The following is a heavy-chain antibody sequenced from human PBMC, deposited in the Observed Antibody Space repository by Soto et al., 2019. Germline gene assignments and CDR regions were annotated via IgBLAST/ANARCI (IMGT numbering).Heavy chain of an antibody. CDR1: GFSLSTSGVG. D-gene: IGHD1-26*01. J-gene: IGHJ4*02. Sequence: QITLKESGPTLVKPTQTLTLTCTFSGFSLSTSGVGVGWIRQPPGKALEWLALIYWDDDKRYSPSLKSRLTITKDTSKNQVVLTLTNMDPVDTATYYCAHETTIVGANSRVVDYWGQGTLVTVSS. CDR2: IYWDDDK. CDR3: AHETTIVGANSRVVDY. V-gene: IGHV2-5*02.